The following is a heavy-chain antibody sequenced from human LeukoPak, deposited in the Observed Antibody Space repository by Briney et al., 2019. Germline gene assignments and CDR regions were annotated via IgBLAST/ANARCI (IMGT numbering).Heavy chain of an antibody. CDR3: ARVSVGYYGSGSYYTLDY. Sequence: SETLSLTCTVSGGSISSSSYYWGWIRQPPGKGLEWIGSIYYSGSTNYNPSLKSRVTISVDTSKNQFSLKLSSVTAADTAVYYCARVSVGYYGSGSYYTLDYWGQGTLVTVSS. CDR2: IYYSGST. CDR1: GGSISSSSYY. D-gene: IGHD3-10*01. V-gene: IGHV4-39*07. J-gene: IGHJ4*02.